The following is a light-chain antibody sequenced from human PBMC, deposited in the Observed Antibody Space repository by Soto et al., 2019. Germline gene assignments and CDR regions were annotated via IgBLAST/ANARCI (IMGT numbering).Light chain of an antibody. J-gene: IGLJ1*01. CDR3: QSYDSSLSGSYV. V-gene: IGLV1-40*01. CDR1: ISNIGAGYD. Sequence: QSVLTQPPSVSGSPGQRVTISCTGSISNIGAGYDVHWYQQLPGRAPKLLIYANTNRPSGVPDRFSGSRSGTSASLAITGLQAEDEADYSCQSYDSSLSGSYVFGTGTKVTVL. CDR2: ANT.